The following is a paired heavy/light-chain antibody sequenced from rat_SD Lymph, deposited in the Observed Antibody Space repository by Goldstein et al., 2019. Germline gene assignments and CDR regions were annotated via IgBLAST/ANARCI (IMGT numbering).Heavy chain of an antibody. CDR3: ARGTMGIKADY. CDR1: GFTFSNYG. Sequence: EVQLVESGGGLVQPGRSLKLSCLASGFTFSNYGMNWIRQAPGKGLEWVASISSSSSYIYYADTVKGRFTISRDNAKNTLYLQMTSLRSEDTALYYCARGTMGIKADYWGQGVMVTVSS. V-gene: IGHV5-34*01. CDR2: ISSSSSYI. D-gene: IGHD1-9*01. J-gene: IGHJ2*01.
Light chain of an antibody. CDR2: KVS. V-gene: IGKV1S21*01. J-gene: IGKJ1*01. CDR3: GQGTQYPWT. Sequence: DVVMTQTPVSLSVSLGGQVSISCRSSQSLVHNNGNTYLSWYLQKPGQSPQLLIYKVSNRFSGISDRFSGSGSGTDFTLKISRVEPDDLGVYYCGQGTQYPWTFGGGTKLELK. CDR1: QSLVHNNGNTY.